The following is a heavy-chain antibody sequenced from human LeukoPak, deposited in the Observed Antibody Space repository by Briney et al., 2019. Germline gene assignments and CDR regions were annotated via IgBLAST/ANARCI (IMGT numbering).Heavy chain of an antibody. Sequence: GGSLRLSCAASGFTFSDYYMSWIRQAPGKGLEWVSYISSSGSTIYYADSVKGRFTIPRDNAKNSLYLQMNSLRAEDTAVYYCARVVVPAAHQSYYFDYWGQGTLVTVSS. CDR2: ISSSGSTI. V-gene: IGHV3-11*01. J-gene: IGHJ4*02. CDR1: GFTFSDYY. D-gene: IGHD2-2*01. CDR3: ARVVVPAAHQSYYFDY.